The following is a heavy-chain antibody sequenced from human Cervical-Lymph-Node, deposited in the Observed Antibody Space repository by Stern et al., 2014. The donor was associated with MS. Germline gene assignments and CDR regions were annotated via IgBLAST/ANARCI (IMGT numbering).Heavy chain of an antibody. CDR2: IYWDYDK. Sequence: QITLKESGPTLVRPTQTLSLTCTFSGFSLTLTGEAVAWIRQPPGKALEWLVLIYWDYDKVYSPSLKNRIALTKDTSKHQVVFTLTNMDPMDTATYYCARRGSPNHGGYFFDSWGQGILVTVSS. CDR3: ARRGSPNHGGYFFDS. J-gene: IGHJ4*02. D-gene: IGHD2/OR15-2a*01. CDR1: GFSLTLTGEA. V-gene: IGHV2-5*02.